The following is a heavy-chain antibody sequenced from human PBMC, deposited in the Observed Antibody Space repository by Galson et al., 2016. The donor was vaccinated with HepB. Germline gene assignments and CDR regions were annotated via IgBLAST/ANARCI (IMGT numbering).Heavy chain of an antibody. CDR3: ARDYYDSSAFYNNAFDV. V-gene: IGHV1-2*04. D-gene: IGHD3-22*01. J-gene: IGHJ3*01. CDR1: GYTFTDYY. CDR2: INPNSGGT. Sequence: SVKVSCKASGYTFTDYYMHWVRQASGQGLEWMGWINPNSGGTNYAQRFQGWVTMTRDTSISTTYMELSRLKSDDTAVYYCARDYYDSSAFYNNAFDVWGQGTMVTVSS.